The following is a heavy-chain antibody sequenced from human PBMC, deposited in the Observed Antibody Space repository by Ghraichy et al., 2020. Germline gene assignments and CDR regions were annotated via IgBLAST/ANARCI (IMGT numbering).Heavy chain of an antibody. CDR2: TYYRSKWYH. D-gene: IGHD6-25*01. Sequence: SQTLSLTCVISGDSVSTNNAAWDWIRLSPLRGLQWLGRTYYRSKWYHDYAKFVEGRVVIEADTSKNQFSLLLKSVTPEDTAVYYCARDRRYSSGYYEYPYYYCDLWGRGTLVTVTS. J-gene: IGHJ2*01. V-gene: IGHV6-1*01. CDR3: ARDRRYSSGYYEYPYYYCDL. CDR1: GDSVSTNNAA.